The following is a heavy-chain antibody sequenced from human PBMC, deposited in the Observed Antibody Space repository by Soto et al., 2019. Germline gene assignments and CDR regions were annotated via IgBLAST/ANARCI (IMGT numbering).Heavy chain of an antibody. Sequence: EVQLLESGGGLVQPGGSLRLSCAASGFTFSSYAMSWVRQAPGKGLEWVSTITASGDNTYCADSVKGRFTISRDNSKNTLPLQMNSLRAEDTAVYFCARGGYCNGGSCFSFHVFDIWGQGTMVTVSS. D-gene: IGHD2-15*01. CDR2: ITASGDNT. CDR3: ARGGYCNGGSCFSFHVFDI. CDR1: GFTFSSYA. V-gene: IGHV3-23*01. J-gene: IGHJ3*02.